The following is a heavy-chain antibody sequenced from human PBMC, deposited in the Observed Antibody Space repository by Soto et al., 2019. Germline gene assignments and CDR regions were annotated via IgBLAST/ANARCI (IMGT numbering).Heavy chain of an antibody. CDR1: GYSFTNYG. V-gene: IGHV1-18*01. J-gene: IGHJ6*03. Sequence: QDQLVQSGVEVKKPGASVKVSCKASGYSFTNYGITWVRQAPGQGFEWMGWISAYNGNTNYAQKFQGRVTMTTDASTSTGYFELRRLRSDETAVYYCARDRGVAPPVAGNTHYYYYMDVWGKGATVTVSS. D-gene: IGHD6-19*01. CDR2: ISAYNGNT. CDR3: ARDRGVAPPVAGNTHYYYYMDV.